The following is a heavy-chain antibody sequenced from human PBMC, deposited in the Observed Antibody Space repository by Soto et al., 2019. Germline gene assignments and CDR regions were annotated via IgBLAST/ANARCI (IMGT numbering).Heavy chain of an antibody. CDR3: ARSHDSSGYGDY. D-gene: IGHD3-22*01. Sequence: ASVKVSCKASGYTFTSYYVFWVRQAPGQGLEWMGIINPSGGSTRFAQKFQGRVTMTRDTSTTTVYMELSSLTSEDTAVYYCARSHDSSGYGDYWGQGALVTVSS. J-gene: IGHJ4*02. CDR1: GYTFTSYY. CDR2: INPSGGST. V-gene: IGHV1-46*01.